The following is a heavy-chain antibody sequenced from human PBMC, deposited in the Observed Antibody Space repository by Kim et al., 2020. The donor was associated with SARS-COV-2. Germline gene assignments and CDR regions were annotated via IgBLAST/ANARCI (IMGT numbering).Heavy chain of an antibody. V-gene: IGHV3-23*01. CDR1: GFTFSSYA. J-gene: IGHJ4*02. D-gene: IGHD5-12*01. CDR2: ISGSGGST. CDR3: ATLGRDMVATYSDY. Sequence: GGSLRLSCAASGFTFSSYAMSWVRQAPGKGLEWVSAISGSGGSTYYADSVKGRFTISRDNSKNTLYLQMNSLRAEDTAVYYCATLGRDMVATYSDYWGQGTLVTVSS.